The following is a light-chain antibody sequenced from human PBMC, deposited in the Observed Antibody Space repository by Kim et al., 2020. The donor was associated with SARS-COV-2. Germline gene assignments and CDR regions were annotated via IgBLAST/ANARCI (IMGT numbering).Light chain of an antibody. CDR3: LHHNSYPIT. Sequence: ASVGDRGTITCRASQGIRNDMAWYQQKPGTAPKRLIYAASSLQSGVPSRFSGSGSGTEFTLTIRSLQPEDLATYYCLHHNSYPITFGQGTRLEIK. J-gene: IGKJ5*01. V-gene: IGKV1-17*01. CDR2: AAS. CDR1: QGIRND.